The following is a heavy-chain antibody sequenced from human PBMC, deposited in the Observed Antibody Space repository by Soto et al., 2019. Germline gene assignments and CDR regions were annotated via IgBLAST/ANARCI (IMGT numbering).Heavy chain of an antibody. Sequence: QITLKESGPTLVKPTQTLTLTCTFSGFSLSTSRMGVGWIRQPPGKALEWLALIYWDDDKRYSPSLKSRLTIPSDPSKNQVVLTMAKVEPVDTATYYCAHRRSNSEGSGSYDYWGQGTLVTVSS. CDR3: AHRRSNSEGSGSYDY. CDR2: IYWDDDK. CDR1: GFSLSTSRMG. D-gene: IGHD3-10*01. V-gene: IGHV2-5*02. J-gene: IGHJ4*02.